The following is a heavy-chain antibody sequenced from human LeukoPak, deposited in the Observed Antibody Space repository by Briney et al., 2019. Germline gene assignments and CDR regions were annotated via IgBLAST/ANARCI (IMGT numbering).Heavy chain of an antibody. CDR3: ARARVGDPTDY. J-gene: IGHJ4*02. CDR2: VHGDGNNI. Sequence: GGSLRLSCAASGFPFGSYAMYWVRQAPGEGLVWVSRVHGDGNNIGYADFVEGRFTISRDNAKNTLYLEMSSLRREDTAVYYCARARVGDPTDYWGQGTLVTVSS. CDR1: GFPFGSYA. D-gene: IGHD1-26*01. V-gene: IGHV3-74*01.